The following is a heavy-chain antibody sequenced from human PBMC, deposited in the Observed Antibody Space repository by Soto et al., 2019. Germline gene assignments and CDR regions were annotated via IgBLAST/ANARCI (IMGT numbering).Heavy chain of an antibody. CDR2: INPNSGDT. Sequence: ASVKVSCKASGYTFTGYYMHWVRQAPGQGLEWMGWINPNSGDTNYAQKFQGWVTMTTDTSISTAYMELSRLRSDDTAVYYCARSVVLAADYYYYMDVWGKGTTVTVSS. D-gene: IGHD2-15*01. CDR1: GYTFTGYY. V-gene: IGHV1-2*04. J-gene: IGHJ6*03. CDR3: ARSVVLAADYYYYMDV.